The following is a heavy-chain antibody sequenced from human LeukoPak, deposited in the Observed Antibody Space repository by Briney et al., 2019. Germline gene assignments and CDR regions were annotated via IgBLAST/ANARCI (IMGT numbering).Heavy chain of an antibody. CDR1: GFTFSSYW. CDR2: IKKDGSEK. J-gene: IGHJ6*02. CDR3: ARDRGGYCSGTGCSIL. D-gene: IGHD2-2*01. V-gene: IGHV3-7*01. Sequence: GGSLRLSCAVSGFTFSSYWMSWVRQAPGKGLEWVANIKKDGSEKYYVDSVKGRFTISRDNAKNSLYLQMNSLRAEDTAVYYCARDRGGYCSGTGCSILWGQGTTVTVSS.